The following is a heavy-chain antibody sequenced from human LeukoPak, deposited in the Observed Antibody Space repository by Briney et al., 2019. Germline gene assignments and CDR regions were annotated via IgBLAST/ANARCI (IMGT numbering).Heavy chain of an antibody. CDR3: AKSPGKAAAGSVDY. D-gene: IGHD6-13*01. CDR1: GFTFGSYA. CDR2: ISGSGGST. Sequence: PGGSLRLSCAASGFTFGSYAMSWVRQAPGKGLEWVSAISGSGGSTYYADSVKGRFTISRDNSKNTLYLQMNSLRAEDTAVYYCAKSPGKAAAGSVDYWGQGTLVTVSS. V-gene: IGHV3-23*01. J-gene: IGHJ4*02.